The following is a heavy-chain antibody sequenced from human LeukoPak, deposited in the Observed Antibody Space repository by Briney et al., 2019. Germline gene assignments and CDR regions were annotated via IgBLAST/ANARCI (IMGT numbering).Heavy chain of an antibody. Sequence: GGSLRLPCTTYGLTFTSHGFHWLRQVVGKRLEWVAFVRNDGSDTYHANSVQGRFSISRDNSKNTLYLQMNSLRVEDTAIYYCARDRGKDYFDSWGQGTQVTVSS. CDR1: GLTFTSHG. D-gene: IGHD4-23*01. J-gene: IGHJ4*02. CDR3: ARDRGKDYFDS. V-gene: IGHV3-30*02. CDR2: VRNDGSDT.